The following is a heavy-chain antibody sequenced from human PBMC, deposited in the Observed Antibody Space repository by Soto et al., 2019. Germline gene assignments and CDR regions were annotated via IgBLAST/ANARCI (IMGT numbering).Heavy chain of an antibody. CDR2: ISSSSSYI. V-gene: IGHV3-21*01. Sequence: PGGSLRLSCAASGFTFSSYSMNWVRQAPGKGLEWVSSISSSSSYIYYADSVKGRFTISRDNAKNSLYLQMNSLRAEDTAVYYCARDLRSYSNYMIYYYYGMDVWGQGTTVTVSS. J-gene: IGHJ6*02. D-gene: IGHD4-4*01. CDR3: ARDLRSYSNYMIYYYYGMDV. CDR1: GFTFSSYS.